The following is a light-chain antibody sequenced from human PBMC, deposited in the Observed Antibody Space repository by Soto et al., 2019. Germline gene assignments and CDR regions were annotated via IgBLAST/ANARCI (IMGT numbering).Light chain of an antibody. J-gene: IGKJ1*01. Sequence: DIQMTQSPSSLSASVGDRVTITCRASQSISSYLNWYQQKPGKAPKLLIYAASSLQSGVPSRFSGSGSGTDCTLTISRRQPEDVATYYCQQSYSTPTWTFGQVTKVEIK. CDR3: QQSYSTPTWT. CDR1: QSISSY. V-gene: IGKV1-39*01. CDR2: AAS.